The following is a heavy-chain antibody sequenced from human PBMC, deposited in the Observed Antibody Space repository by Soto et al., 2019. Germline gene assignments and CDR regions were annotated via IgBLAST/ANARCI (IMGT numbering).Heavy chain of an antibody. D-gene: IGHD3-3*01. CDR1: GGSFSGYY. V-gene: IGHV4-34*01. J-gene: IGHJ6*02. CDR3: ARYYDSWSGYQSRTNNYYYYGMDV. CDR2: INHSGST. Sequence: SETLSLTCAVYGGSFSGYYWIWIRQPQGKGLEWIGEINHSGSTNYNPSLKSRVTISVDTSKNQFSLKLSSVTAADTAVYYCARYYDSWSGYQSRTNNYYYYGMDVWGQGTTVTVSS.